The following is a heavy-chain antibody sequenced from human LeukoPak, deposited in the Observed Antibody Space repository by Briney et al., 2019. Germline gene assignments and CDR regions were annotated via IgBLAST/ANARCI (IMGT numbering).Heavy chain of an antibody. D-gene: IGHD2-2*02. CDR3: ATTPGGYCSSTSCYNNWYFDL. CDR1: GGTFSSYA. Sequence: SVKVSCKASGGTFSSYAISWVRQAPGQGLEWMGGIIPIFGTANYAQKFQGRVTITADESTSTAYMELSSLRSEDTAVYYCATTPGGYCSSTSCYNNWYFDLWGRGTLVTVSS. CDR2: IIPIFGTA. V-gene: IGHV1-69*13. J-gene: IGHJ2*01.